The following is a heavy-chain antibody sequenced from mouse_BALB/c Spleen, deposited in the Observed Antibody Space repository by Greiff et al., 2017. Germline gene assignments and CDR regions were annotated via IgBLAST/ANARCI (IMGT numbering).Heavy chain of an antibody. D-gene: IGHD1-1*01. CDR2: ISSGSSTI. J-gene: IGHJ4*01. CDR3: ARSHTTVVATDYAMDY. V-gene: IGHV5-17*02. Sequence: EVKVVESGGGLVQPGGSRKLSCAASGFTFSSFGMHWVRQAPEKGLEWVAYISSGSSTIYYADTVKGRFTISRDNPKNTLFLQMTSLRSEDTAMYYCARSHTTVVATDYAMDYWGQGTSVTVSS. CDR1: GFTFSSFG.